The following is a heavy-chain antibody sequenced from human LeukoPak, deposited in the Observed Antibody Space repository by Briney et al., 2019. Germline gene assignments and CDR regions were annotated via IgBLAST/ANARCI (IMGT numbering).Heavy chain of an antibody. J-gene: IGHJ4*02. CDR3: ARGIRDY. D-gene: IGHD5-18*01. Sequence: GGSLRLSCAASGFTFSSYGMHWVRQAPGKGLEWVAVIWYDGSNKYYADSVKGRFTISRDNAKNTLYLQMNSLRAEDTALYYCARGIRDYWGQGTLVTVSS. V-gene: IGHV3-33*01. CDR1: GFTFSSYG. CDR2: IWYDGSNK.